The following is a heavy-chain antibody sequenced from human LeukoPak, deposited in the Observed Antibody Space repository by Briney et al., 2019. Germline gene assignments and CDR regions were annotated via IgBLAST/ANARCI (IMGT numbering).Heavy chain of an antibody. V-gene: IGHV1-2*02. J-gene: IGHJ4*02. Sequence: GASVKVSCTTSGYTFTDYYMHWVRQAPGQGLEWIGWINPNSRDTKYAQNFQGRVTMTRDTSITTARMELSRLRSDDTALYYCARDWGGSGSYFDYWGQGTLVTVSS. CDR3: ARDWGGSGSYFDY. CDR2: INPNSRDT. CDR1: GYTFTDYY. D-gene: IGHD1-26*01.